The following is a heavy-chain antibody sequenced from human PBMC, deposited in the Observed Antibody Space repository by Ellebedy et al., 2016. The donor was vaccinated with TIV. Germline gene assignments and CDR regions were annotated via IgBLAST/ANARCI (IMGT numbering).Heavy chain of an antibody. CDR3: VRDDSAGWYAFDY. D-gene: IGHD6-19*01. CDR1: GFTFSKYY. V-gene: IGHV3-74*01. Sequence: GESLKISXAASGFTFSKYYMHWVRQAPGKGLVWVSCLKGDGSFTDYAVSVRGRFTISRDNAKNTLFLQMNSLRAEDTAVYYCVRDDSAGWYAFDYWGQGALVTVSS. J-gene: IGHJ4*02. CDR2: LKGDGSFT.